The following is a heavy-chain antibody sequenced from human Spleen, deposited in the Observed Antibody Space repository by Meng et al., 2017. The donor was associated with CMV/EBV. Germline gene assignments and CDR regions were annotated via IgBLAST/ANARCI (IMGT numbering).Heavy chain of an antibody. Sequence: GESLKIFCAASGFTFSNYWMSWVRQAPGKGLEWVANIKQDGSETYYVDSVKGRFTISRDNAKNSLYLQMNSLRAEDTAVYYCAGKSCISSTCYRVWWLYPWGQGTLVTVSS. V-gene: IGHV3-7*01. CDR1: GFTFSNYW. CDR3: AGKSCISSTCYRVWWLYP. CDR2: IKQDGSET. D-gene: IGHD2-2*02. J-gene: IGHJ5*02.